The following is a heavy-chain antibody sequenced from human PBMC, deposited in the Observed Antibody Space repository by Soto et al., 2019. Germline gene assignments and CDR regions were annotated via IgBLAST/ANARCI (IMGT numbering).Heavy chain of an antibody. Sequence: QVQLVESGGGLVKPGGSLRLSCTVSGFTFSDYYMSWIRQAPGKGLEWLAYIGGDGATIYYADPVKGRFPVSRDNANDSMHRQINSLRDEDTAVYYCARDPSGGRSWYGWFDRWGQGTLVIVSS. J-gene: IGHJ5*02. V-gene: IGHV3-11*01. CDR3: ARDPSGGRSWYGWFDR. D-gene: IGHD6-13*01. CDR1: GFTFSDYY. CDR2: IGGDGATI.